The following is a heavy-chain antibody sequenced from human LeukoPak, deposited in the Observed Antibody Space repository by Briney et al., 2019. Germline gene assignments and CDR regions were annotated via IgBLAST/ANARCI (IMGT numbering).Heavy chain of an antibody. CDR1: GFTFSSYA. V-gene: IGHV3-30-3*01. CDR2: ISYDGSNK. D-gene: IGHD4-17*01. J-gene: IGHJ4*02. Sequence: PGRSLRLSCAASGFTFSSYAMHWVRQAPGKGLEWVAVISYDGSNKYYADSVKGRFTISRDNSKNTLYLQMNSLRAEDTAVYYCARFRTYSTVTESDYFDYWGQGTLVTVSS. CDR3: ARFRTYSTVTESDYFDY.